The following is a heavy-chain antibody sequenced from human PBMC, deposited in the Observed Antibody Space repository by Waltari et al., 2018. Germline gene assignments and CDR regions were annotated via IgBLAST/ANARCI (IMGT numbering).Heavy chain of an antibody. D-gene: IGHD5-12*01. CDR3: ARRVSTKGAFEV. CDR2: IIPMPGIT. Sequence: QVPLVQSGPEVKQPGSSVKVSRKSSGGPFSSVGLHWLRQAPGQGLEWMGKIIPMPGITDYEQKFQGRLRITADRSTTTGYMELRSLGTEDTAIYYCARRVSTKGAFEVWGRGTLVTVSP. J-gene: IGHJ3*01. V-gene: IGHV1-69*02. CDR1: GGPFSSVG.